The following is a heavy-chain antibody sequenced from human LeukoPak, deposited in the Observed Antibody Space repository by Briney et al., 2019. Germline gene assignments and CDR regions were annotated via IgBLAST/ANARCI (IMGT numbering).Heavy chain of an antibody. CDR1: GGSIGSSCR. Sequence: SGTRSRTCTVAGGSIGSSCRWSWVRQPPGKGLEWIGEIYHSGSTNYNPSLKSRVTISVDKSKKQFSLKLSSVTAADTAVYYCARVRAPTYYIDYWGQGTLVTVSS. CDR3: ARVRAPTYYIDY. J-gene: IGHJ4*02. V-gene: IGHV4-4*02. CDR2: IYHSGST.